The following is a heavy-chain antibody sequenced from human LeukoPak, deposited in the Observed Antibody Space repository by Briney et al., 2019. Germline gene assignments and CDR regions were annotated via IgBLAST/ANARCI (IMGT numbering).Heavy chain of an antibody. D-gene: IGHD2-2*01. CDR1: GPSISAFH. Sequence: SETLSLTCTVSGPSISAFHCTSFRQPTGKTLEWIGLIYSSGSTLLNPSLKTRVAMSLDLTKSLLSLRLTSLTAADTAVYYCARDASCSSTSCPISAGSYWFGPWGQGTLVTVSS. J-gene: IGHJ5*02. CDR3: ARDASCSSTSCPISAGSYWFGP. V-gene: IGHV4-4*07. CDR2: IYSSGST.